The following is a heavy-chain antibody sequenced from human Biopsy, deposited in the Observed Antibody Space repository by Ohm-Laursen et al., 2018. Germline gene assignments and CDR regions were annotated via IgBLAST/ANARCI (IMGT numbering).Heavy chain of an antibody. J-gene: IGHJ6*02. CDR1: GDTFSRSA. CDR2: IIPIVGIT. Sequence: ASVKVSCKASGDTFSRSAFFWVRQAPGQGLVYLGRIIPIVGITNHAQTFQGRITLTADKSTFMVYMELSRLRSDDTAIYYCARGGSGSGYYGMGVWGQGATVSVSS. CDR3: ARGGSGSGYYGMGV. V-gene: IGHV1-69*04. D-gene: IGHD3-10*01.